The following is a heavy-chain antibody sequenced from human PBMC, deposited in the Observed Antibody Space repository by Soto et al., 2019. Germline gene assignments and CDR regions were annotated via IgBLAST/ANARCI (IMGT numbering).Heavy chain of an antibody. V-gene: IGHV4-4*07. Sequence: SETLSLTCSVSGGTISGYYWAWIRQPAGKGLEWIGRIYSSGNTKYNPSLQSRVTMSLGTSNNQFSLRLTSVTAADTAVYYCARGQRFSDWFDPWGQGTLVTVSS. J-gene: IGHJ5*02. D-gene: IGHD3-3*01. CDR1: GGTISGYY. CDR3: ARGQRFSDWFDP. CDR2: IYSSGNT.